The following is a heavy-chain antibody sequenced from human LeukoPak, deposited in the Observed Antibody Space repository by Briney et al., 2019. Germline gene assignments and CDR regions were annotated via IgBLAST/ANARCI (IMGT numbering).Heavy chain of an antibody. V-gene: IGHV4-34*01. CDR2: INHSGST. CDR1: GGSFSGYY. J-gene: IGHJ3*02. CDR3: AGDSTSIGARDAFDI. Sequence: PSETLSLTCAVYGGSFSGYYWSWIRQPPGKGLEWIGEINHSGSTNYNPSLESRVTISVDTSKNQLSLRLNSVAAADTAVYYCAGDSTSIGARDAFDIWGQGTMVTVSS. D-gene: IGHD6-6*01.